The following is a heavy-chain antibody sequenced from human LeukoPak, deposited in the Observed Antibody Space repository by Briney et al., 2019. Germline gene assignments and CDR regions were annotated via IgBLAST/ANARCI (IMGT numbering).Heavy chain of an antibody. V-gene: IGHV4-39*07. CDR1: GGSISTSNYY. CDR2: IYHSGST. CDR3: ARIYGSGDAFDI. J-gene: IGHJ3*02. Sequence: SETLSLTCTVSGGSISTSNYYWGWIRQPPGKGLEWIGSIYHSGSTYYNPSLKSRVTISVDTSKNQFSLKLSSVTAADTAVYYCARIYGSGDAFDIWGQGTMVTVSS. D-gene: IGHD3-10*01.